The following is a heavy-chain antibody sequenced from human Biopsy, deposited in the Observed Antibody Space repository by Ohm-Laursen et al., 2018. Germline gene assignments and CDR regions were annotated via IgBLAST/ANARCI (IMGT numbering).Heavy chain of an antibody. CDR3: VRGVDYYDPYHYYALDV. J-gene: IGHJ6*02. CDR2: INHSGRT. V-gene: IGHV4-34*01. CDR1: RDSINNYY. Sequence: TLSLTCTVSRDSINNYYWSWIRQTPGKGLEWIGEINHSGRTNYNPSLKSRVTISVDTSKNQFSLKVRSVTAADTAVYYCVRGVDYYDPYHYYALDVWGQGTTVTVSS. D-gene: IGHD3-22*01.